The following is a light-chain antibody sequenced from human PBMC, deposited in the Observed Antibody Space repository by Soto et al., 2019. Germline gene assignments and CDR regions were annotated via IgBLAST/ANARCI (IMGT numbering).Light chain of an antibody. Sequence: QSALTQPASVSGSPGQSITLSCTGTSGDVGGYNYVSWYQQHPGKAPKLMIYEVTNRPSGVSNRFSGSKSGNTASLTISGLQAEDEADYYCSSYTSRSTLVFGTGTKLTVL. CDR1: SGDVGGYNY. CDR2: EVT. J-gene: IGLJ1*01. V-gene: IGLV2-14*01. CDR3: SSYTSRSTLV.